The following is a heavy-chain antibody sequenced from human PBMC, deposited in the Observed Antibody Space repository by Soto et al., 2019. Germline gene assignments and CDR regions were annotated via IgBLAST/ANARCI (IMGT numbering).Heavy chain of an antibody. CDR2: IYPGDSDT. J-gene: IGHJ3*02. D-gene: IGHD3-22*01. Sequence: LGESLKISCKGSGYSFTSYWIGWGRQMPGKGLEWMGIIYPGDSDTRYSPSFQGQVTISADKPISTAYLQWSSLKASDTAMYYCARHSNDRDLGAFDIWGQGTMVTVSS. V-gene: IGHV5-51*01. CDR3: ARHSNDRDLGAFDI. CDR1: GYSFTSYW.